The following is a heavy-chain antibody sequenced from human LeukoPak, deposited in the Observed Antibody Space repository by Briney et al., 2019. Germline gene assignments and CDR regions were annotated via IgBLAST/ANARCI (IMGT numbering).Heavy chain of an antibody. Sequence: GGSLRLSCAASGFTFSGSAMHWVRQASGKGLEWLGRIRSKADSYTTAYAASVKGRFIVSRDDSKNTAYLQMNSLKTEDTAVYYCASLLWFGDDAFDIWGQGTMVTVSS. V-gene: IGHV3-73*01. CDR3: ASLLWFGDDAFDI. CDR1: GFTFSGSA. CDR2: IRSKADSYTT. D-gene: IGHD3-10*01. J-gene: IGHJ3*02.